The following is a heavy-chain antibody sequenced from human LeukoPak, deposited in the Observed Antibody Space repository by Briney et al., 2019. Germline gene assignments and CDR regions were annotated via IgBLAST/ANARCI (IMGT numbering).Heavy chain of an antibody. CDR2: IYYSGST. CDR1: GGSISSSSYY. Sequence: SETLSLTCTVSGGSISSSSYYWGWIRQPPGKGLEWIGSIYYSGSTYYNPSLKSRVTISVDTFKNQFSLKLSSVTAADTAVYYCARAYDLTDYWGQGTLVTVSS. J-gene: IGHJ4*02. D-gene: IGHD5-12*01. CDR3: ARAYDLTDY. V-gene: IGHV4-39*07.